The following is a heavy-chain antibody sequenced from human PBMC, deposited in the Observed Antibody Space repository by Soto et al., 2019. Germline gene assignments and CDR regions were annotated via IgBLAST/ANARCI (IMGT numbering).Heavy chain of an antibody. CDR2: ISPYNDYT. CDR3: ARGGYYDNSWGKLRHYGLDV. J-gene: IGHJ6*02. Sequence: QVQLAQSANEVKKPGASVRVSCKAAGYTFIRYGIAWVRQAPGQGLEWMGWISPYNDYTVYAQKFQGRVSMTADTSTRTVYMNRRGLKSDDSSVYYCARGGYYDNSWGKLRHYGLDVWGQGTSVSVSS. V-gene: IGHV1-18*01. CDR1: GYTFIRYG. D-gene: IGHD3-16*01.